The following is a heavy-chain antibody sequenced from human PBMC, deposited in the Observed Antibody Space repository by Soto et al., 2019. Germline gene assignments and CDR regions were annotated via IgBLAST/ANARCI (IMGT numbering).Heavy chain of an antibody. CDR2: ISSSGNTI. V-gene: IGHV3-11*01. J-gene: IGHJ4*02. D-gene: IGHD3-22*01. Sequence: QVQLVESGGGLVKTGGALRLACGASGFIFSDYYKSWVRQAPGKGLEWVAYISSSGNTIYYADSVKGRFTISRDNAKNSVFLQMNSLRAEDTALYFCAKMSSENYYDPVFSWGQGTLVTVSS. CDR1: GFIFSDYY. CDR3: AKMSSENYYDPVFS.